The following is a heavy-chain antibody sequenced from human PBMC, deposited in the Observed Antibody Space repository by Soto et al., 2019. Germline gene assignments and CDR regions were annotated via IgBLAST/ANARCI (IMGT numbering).Heavy chain of an antibody. Sequence: ASVKVSCKASGYTFTSYYMHWVRQAPGQGLEWMGIINPSGGSTSYAQKFQGRVTITTDKSTSTAYMELSSLRSEDTAVYYCAGGSGSGSYYLESNGYWGQGTLVTVSS. CDR2: INPSGGST. CDR1: GYTFTSYY. CDR3: AGGSGSGSYYLESNGY. V-gene: IGHV1-46*01. J-gene: IGHJ4*02. D-gene: IGHD3-10*01.